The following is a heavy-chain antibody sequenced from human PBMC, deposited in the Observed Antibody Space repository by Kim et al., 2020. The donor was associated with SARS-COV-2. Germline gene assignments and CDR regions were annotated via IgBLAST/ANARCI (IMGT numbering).Heavy chain of an antibody. CDR1: GFTFSRYA. V-gene: IGHV3-30*04. CDR3: ARDADGYNLVMAY. D-gene: IGHD5-12*01. CDR2: ISYDGSKT. J-gene: IGHJ1*01. Sequence: GGSLRLSCAASGFTFSRYALHWVRQAPGKGLEWVGVISYDGSKTYYEDSVNGRFTISRDNSKNTLSLQMNSLRPEDTAVYYCARDADGYNLVMAYWGEASPATV.